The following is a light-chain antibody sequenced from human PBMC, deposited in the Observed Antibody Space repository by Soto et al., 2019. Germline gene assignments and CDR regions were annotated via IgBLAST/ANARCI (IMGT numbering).Light chain of an antibody. J-gene: IGKJ5*01. CDR1: QSISSW. Sequence: DIQMTQSPSTLSASVGDRVTITCRASQSISSWLAWYQQKPGKAPKLLIYDASSLESGVPSRFSGSGSGTEFTLTITSLQPDVFATYACQEYYSHPLTFG. CDR3: QEYYSHPLT. CDR2: DAS. V-gene: IGKV1-5*01.